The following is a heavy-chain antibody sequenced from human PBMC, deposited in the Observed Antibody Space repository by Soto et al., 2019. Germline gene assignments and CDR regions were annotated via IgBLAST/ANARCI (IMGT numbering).Heavy chain of an antibody. CDR3: AREALDVVPAALEYYYYYGMDV. CDR2: IYSRGST. J-gene: IGHJ6*02. CDR1: GGSISSGGYY. D-gene: IGHD2-2*01. V-gene: IGHV4-31*03. Sequence: QVQLQESGPGLVKPSQTLFLTCTVSGGSISSGGYYWSWIRQHPGKGLEWIGYIYSRGSTYYNPSLKSRVTISVDTSKNQFSLKLSSVTAADTAVYYCAREALDVVPAALEYYYYYGMDVWGQGATVTVSS.